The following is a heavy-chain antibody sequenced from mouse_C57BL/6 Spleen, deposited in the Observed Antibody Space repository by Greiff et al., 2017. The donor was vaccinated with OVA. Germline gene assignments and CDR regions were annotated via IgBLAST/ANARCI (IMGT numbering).Heavy chain of an antibody. V-gene: IGHV1-81*01. Sequence: QVQLKQSGAELARPGASVKLSCKASGYTFTSYGISWVKQRTGQGLEWIGEIYPRSGNTYYNEKFKGKATLTADKSSSTAYMELRSLTSEDSAVYFCAIPLITTVVGDWYFDVWGTGTTVTVSS. CDR1: GYTFTSYG. CDR3: AIPLITTVVGDWYFDV. D-gene: IGHD1-1*01. CDR2: IYPRSGNT. J-gene: IGHJ1*03.